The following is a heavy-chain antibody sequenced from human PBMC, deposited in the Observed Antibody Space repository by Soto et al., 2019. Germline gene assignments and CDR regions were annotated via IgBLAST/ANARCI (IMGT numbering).Heavy chain of an antibody. CDR1: GYSFTRYY. V-gene: IGHV1-2*02. Sequence: GASVKVSCKASGYSFTRYYVHWVRQAPGQGLEYMGWINPNNGGTNYAQRFQGRVTMTRDTSISTAYMELNRLRSDDTAVYYCARAYTSGWYFFGYWGQGTLVTVSS. J-gene: IGHJ4*02. D-gene: IGHD6-19*01. CDR3: ARAYTSGWYFFGY. CDR2: INPNNGGT.